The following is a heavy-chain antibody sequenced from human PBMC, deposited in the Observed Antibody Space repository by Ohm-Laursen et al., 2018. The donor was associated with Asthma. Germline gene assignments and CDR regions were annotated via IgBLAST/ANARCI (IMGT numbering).Heavy chain of an antibody. CDR3: ARGPYSSGWYFQY. V-gene: IGHV3-30-3*01. CDR2: ISYDGSNK. D-gene: IGHD6-19*01. CDR1: GFTFSSYA. Sequence: SLRLSCSASGFTFSSYAMHWVRQAPGKGLEWVAVISYDGSNKYYADSVKGRFTISRDNSKSTLYLQMNSLRAEDTAVYYCARGPYSSGWYFQYWGQGTLVTVSS. J-gene: IGHJ4*02.